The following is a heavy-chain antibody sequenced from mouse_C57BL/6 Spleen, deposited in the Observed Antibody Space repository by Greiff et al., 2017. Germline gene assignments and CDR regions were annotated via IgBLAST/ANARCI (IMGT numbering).Heavy chain of an antibody. CDR3: TRRGSNPYWYFDV. J-gene: IGHJ1*03. D-gene: IGHD1-1*01. CDR1: GFTFSDAW. CDR2: IRNKANNHAT. Sequence: EVKLEESGGGLVQPGGSMKLSCAASGFTFSDAWMDWVRQSPEKGLEWVAEIRNKANNHATYYAESVKGRFTISRDDSKSSVYLQMNSLRAEDTGIYYCTRRGSNPYWYFDVWGTGTTVTVSS. V-gene: IGHV6-6*01.